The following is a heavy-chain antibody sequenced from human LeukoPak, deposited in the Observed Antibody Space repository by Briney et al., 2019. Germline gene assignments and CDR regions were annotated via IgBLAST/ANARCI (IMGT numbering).Heavy chain of an antibody. V-gene: IGHV1-18*01. CDR2: INAYNGNT. J-gene: IGHJ6*03. CDR3: ANDFWSGNDYYYMDV. D-gene: IGHD3-3*01. CDR1: GYTFTSYG. Sequence: ASVKVSCKASGYTFTSYGISWVRQAPGQGLEWMGWINAYNGNTNYAQKLQGRVTMTTDTSTSTAYMELRSLRSEDTAVYYCANDFWSGNDYYYMDVWGKGTTVTVSS.